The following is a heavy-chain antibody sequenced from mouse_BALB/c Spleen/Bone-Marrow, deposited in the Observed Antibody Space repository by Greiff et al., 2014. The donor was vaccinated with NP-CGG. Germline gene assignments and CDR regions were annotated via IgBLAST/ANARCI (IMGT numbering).Heavy chain of an antibody. Sequence: VHVKQSGPELVKPGASVRVSCKASGYSFTDYNMYWVKQSHGRSLESIGYIDPYNGGTSYNQKFKGKATLTVDKSSSTAFMHLNSLTSEDSAVYYCASYHSSGYAMDYWGQGTSVTVSS. D-gene: IGHD3-1*01. J-gene: IGHJ4*01. V-gene: IGHV1S135*01. CDR3: ASYHSSGYAMDY. CDR1: GYSFTDYN. CDR2: IDPYNGGT.